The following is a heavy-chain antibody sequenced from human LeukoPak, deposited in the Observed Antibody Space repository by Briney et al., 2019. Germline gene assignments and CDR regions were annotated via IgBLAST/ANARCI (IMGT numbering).Heavy chain of an antibody. CDR2: IRSKAYGGTT. D-gene: IGHD3-22*01. CDR1: GFTFCDYV. V-gene: IGHV3-49*04. Sequence: GRSLRLSCTASGFTFCDYVMSWVRQAPGKGLEWVGFIRSKAYGGTTKNAGCVKGRFTISRDDARMIANMQRNSVKNEDTAVYYCTRRYNYDSSGYYYVRDAFDIWGQGTMVTVSS. CDR3: TRRYNYDSSGYYYVRDAFDI. J-gene: IGHJ3*02.